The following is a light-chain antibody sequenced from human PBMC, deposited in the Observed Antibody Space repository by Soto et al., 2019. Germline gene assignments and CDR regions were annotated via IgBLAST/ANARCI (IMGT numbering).Light chain of an antibody. V-gene: IGKV3-15*01. Sequence: EIVMTQSPSTLSVSPGERATLSCRASQSVSINLAWYQQKRGQAPRLLIYGASTRATGIPARFSGSGSGTEFTPTISSLQSEDFAVYYCQQYDNWHPWTFGQGTKVEIK. CDR3: QQYDNWHPWT. CDR2: GAS. J-gene: IGKJ1*01. CDR1: QSVSIN.